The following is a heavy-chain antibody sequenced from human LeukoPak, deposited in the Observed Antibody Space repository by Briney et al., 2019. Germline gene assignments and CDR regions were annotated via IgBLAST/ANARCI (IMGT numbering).Heavy chain of an antibody. J-gene: IGHJ4*02. D-gene: IGHD6-6*01. V-gene: IGHV3-23*01. CDR3: AKGHFASSSFFDV. CDR2: ISGSGDST. CDR1: KFNFA. Sequence: GGSLRLSCAASKFNFAMSWVRETAGKRLEWVSAISGSGDSTFYADSVKGRFTISRDNSKNTLYLQMNSLRVEDTATYYCAKGHFASSSFFDVCGQGTLVTLSS.